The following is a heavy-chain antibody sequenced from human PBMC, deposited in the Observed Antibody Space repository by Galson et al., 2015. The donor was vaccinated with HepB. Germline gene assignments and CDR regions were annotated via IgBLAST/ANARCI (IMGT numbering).Heavy chain of an antibody. CDR2: IYYSGST. D-gene: IGHD3-10*01. Sequence: SETLSLTCTVSGGSISSYYWSWIRQPPWKGLEWNGYIYYSGSTNYNPSLKSRVTISVDTSKNQFSLKLSSVTAADTAVYYCARHPWWPYYYGSGSYGGAFDIWGQGTMVTVSS. CDR3: ARHPWWPYYYGSGSYGGAFDI. J-gene: IGHJ3*02. V-gene: IGHV4-59*08. CDR1: GGSISSYY.